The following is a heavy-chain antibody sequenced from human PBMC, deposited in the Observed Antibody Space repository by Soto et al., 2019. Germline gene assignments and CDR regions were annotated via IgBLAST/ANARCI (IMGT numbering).Heavy chain of an antibody. CDR1: GFTFSSYS. J-gene: IGHJ6*02. CDR2: ITRNSDI. D-gene: IGHD2-21*02. V-gene: IGHV3-21*01. Sequence: PGGSLRLSCAASGFTFSSYSMHWVCQAPGKGLEWVSAITRNSDIYYADSVKGRFTISRDNAQNSVSLQMDSLRAEDTAVYYCAREETAWPLAYGLDVWGQGTTVTVSS. CDR3: AREETAWPLAYGLDV.